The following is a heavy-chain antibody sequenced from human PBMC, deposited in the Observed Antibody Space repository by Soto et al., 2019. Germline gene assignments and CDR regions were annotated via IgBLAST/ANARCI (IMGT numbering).Heavy chain of an antibody. Sequence: SETLSLTCAVNGGSLSGYYWSWIRQSPGKGLERIGEINHRGSSDYNPSLKSRVTLSIDASMNHVTLELTSVTAADTAVYYCASADIRNSLDGVDVGGQGTAVA. J-gene: IGHJ6*02. CDR1: GGSLSGYY. CDR2: INHRGSS. V-gene: IGHV4-34*01. D-gene: IGHD1-7*01. CDR3: ASADIRNSLDGVDV.